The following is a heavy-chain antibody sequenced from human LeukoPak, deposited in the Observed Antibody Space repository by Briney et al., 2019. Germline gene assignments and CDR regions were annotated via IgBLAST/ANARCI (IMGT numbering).Heavy chain of an antibody. CDR2: INPNSGGT. V-gene: IGHV1-2*02. Sequence: ASVKVSCKASGYTFTGYYMHWVRQAPGQGLEWMGWINPNSGGTNYAQKFQGRVTMTRNTSISTAYMELSSLRSEDTAVYYCARGQYSSGWENFDYWGQGTLVTVSS. CDR3: ARGQYSSGWENFDY. D-gene: IGHD6-19*01. J-gene: IGHJ4*02. CDR1: GYTFTGYY.